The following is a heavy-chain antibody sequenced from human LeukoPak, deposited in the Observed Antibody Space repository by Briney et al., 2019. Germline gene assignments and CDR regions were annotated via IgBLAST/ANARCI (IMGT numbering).Heavy chain of an antibody. CDR3: ARYAATGGPNWFDP. Sequence: PSETLSLTCTVSGASISNYYWSWTRQPPGKGLEWIGYIHNTGGTNYNPSLKSRVTISADTSKNQSSLRLSSVTAADTAIYYCARYAATGGPNWFDPWGPGTLVTVSS. J-gene: IGHJ5*02. CDR1: GASISNYY. D-gene: IGHD2-15*01. CDR2: IHNTGGT. V-gene: IGHV4-59*01.